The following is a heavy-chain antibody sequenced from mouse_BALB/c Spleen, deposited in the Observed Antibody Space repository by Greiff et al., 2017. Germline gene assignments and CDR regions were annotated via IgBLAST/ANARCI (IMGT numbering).Heavy chain of an antibody. D-gene: IGHD2-2*01. CDR1: GFNIKDYY. V-gene: IGHV14-1*02. CDR2: IDPENGNT. Sequence: EVQLQQSGAELVRPGALVKLSCKASGFNIKDYYMHWVKQRPEQGLEWIGWIDPENGNTIYDPKFQGKASITADTSSNTAYLQLSSLTSEDTAVYYCALIYYGDDEGNYWGQGTTLTVSS. CDR3: ALIYYGDDEGNY. J-gene: IGHJ2*01.